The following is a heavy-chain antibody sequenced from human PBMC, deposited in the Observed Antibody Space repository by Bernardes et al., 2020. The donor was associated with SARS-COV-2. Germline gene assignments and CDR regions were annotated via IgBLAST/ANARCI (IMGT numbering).Heavy chain of an antibody. CDR3: VRQALGYCDSTRCYRYAMDV. J-gene: IGHJ6*02. CDR1: GGSISCSY. CDR2: IYHSGST. D-gene: IGHD2-2*01. Sequence: WESLCLTCTVSGGSISCSYWNWIRQPPGKGLEWIGYIYHSGSTNYSPSLESRVTIAVDTSKNQFSLKLTSVTAADTAVYYCVRQALGYCDSTRCYRYAMDVWGQGTTVTVSS. V-gene: IGHV4-59*08.